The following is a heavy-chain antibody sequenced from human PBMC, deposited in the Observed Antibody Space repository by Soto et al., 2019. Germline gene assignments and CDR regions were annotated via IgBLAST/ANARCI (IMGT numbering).Heavy chain of an antibody. CDR1: GYAFTTYG. Sequence: QVHLVQSGAEVKKPGASVKVSCKGSGYAFTTYGITWVRQAPGQGLEWMGWISAHNGNTNYAQKLQGRVTMTRDTSTSTAYMELRSLRSDDAAVYYCARGRYGDYWGQGALVTVSS. J-gene: IGHJ4*02. D-gene: IGHD1-1*01. CDR2: ISAHNGNT. V-gene: IGHV1-18*01. CDR3: ARGRYGDY.